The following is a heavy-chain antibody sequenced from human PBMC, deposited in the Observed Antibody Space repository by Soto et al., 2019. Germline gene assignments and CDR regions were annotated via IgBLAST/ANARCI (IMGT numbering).Heavy chain of an antibody. V-gene: IGHV4-59*01. J-gene: IGHJ3*02. Sequence: SETLSLTCTVSGGSISSYYWSWIRQPPGKGLEWIGYIYYSGSTNYNPSLKSRVTISVDTSKNQFSLKLSSVTAADTAVYYCARVTPRIAAAADHDAFDIWGQGTMVTVS. D-gene: IGHD6-13*01. CDR3: ARVTPRIAAAADHDAFDI. CDR2: IYYSGST. CDR1: GGSISSYY.